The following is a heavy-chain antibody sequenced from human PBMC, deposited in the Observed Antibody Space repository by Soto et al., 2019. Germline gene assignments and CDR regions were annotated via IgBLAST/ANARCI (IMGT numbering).Heavy chain of an antibody. CDR2: INHSGRT. CDR3: ARDKITGLFDY. V-gene: IGHV4-34*01. Sequence: QVQLQQWGAGLLKPSETLSLTCAVYGGSFSGYYWTWIRQPPGTGLEWIGEINHSGRTNFHPSLKSRVTISGAASKNQFSLNLPSVTAAATAVYYCARDKITGLFDYWGQGTLVTVSS. CDR1: GGSFSGYY. J-gene: IGHJ4*02. D-gene: IGHD2-8*02.